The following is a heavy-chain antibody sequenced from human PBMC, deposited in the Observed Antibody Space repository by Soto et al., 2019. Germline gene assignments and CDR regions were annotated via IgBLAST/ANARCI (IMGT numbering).Heavy chain of an antibody. CDR1: GITFSSYW. V-gene: IGHV3-74*01. D-gene: IGHD6-13*01. Sequence: GSLRLSCAASGITFSSYWMHWVRQAPGKGLVWVSRINSDGSSTTYADSVKGRFTISRDNAKNTLYLQMNSLRAEDTAVYYCASRGAAAGVDYWGQGTVVTVSS. J-gene: IGHJ4*02. CDR2: INSDGSST. CDR3: ASRGAAAGVDY.